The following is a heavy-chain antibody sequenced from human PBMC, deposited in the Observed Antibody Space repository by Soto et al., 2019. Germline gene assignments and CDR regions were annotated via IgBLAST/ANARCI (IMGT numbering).Heavy chain of an antibody. CDR2: ISAYNGNT. CDR3: ARDLPELRPPHWFDP. CDR1: GYTFTSYG. D-gene: IGHD1-7*01. J-gene: IGHJ5*02. V-gene: IGHV1-18*01. Sequence: ASAKVSCKASGYTFTSYGISWVRQAPGQGLEWMGWISAYNGNTNYAQKLQGRVTMTTDTSTSTAYMELRSLRSDDTAVYYCARDLPELRPPHWFDPWGQGTLVTVSS.